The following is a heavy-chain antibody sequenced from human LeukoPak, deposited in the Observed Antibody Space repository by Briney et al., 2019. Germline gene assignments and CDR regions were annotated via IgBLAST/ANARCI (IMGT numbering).Heavy chain of an antibody. Sequence: ASVKVSCKASGYTFINNWMHWVRQAPGQGLEWVGLINPTGTTTLYAQKFQGRVTMTRDTSISTAYMELSRLRSDDTAVYYCARDLSLLVFDIWGQGTMVTVSS. CDR1: GYTFINNW. CDR2: INPTGTTT. V-gene: IGHV1-2*06. J-gene: IGHJ3*02. D-gene: IGHD2-8*02. CDR3: ARDLSLLVFDI.